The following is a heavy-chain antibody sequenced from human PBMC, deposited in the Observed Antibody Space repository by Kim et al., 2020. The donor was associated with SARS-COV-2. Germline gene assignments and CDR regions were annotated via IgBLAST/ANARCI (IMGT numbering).Heavy chain of an antibody. CDR2: INWNGGST. D-gene: IGHD6-19*01. CDR3: ARVGLGIFSSGWSSYCGLDV. V-gene: IGHV3-20*01. CDR1: GFTFDDYG. Sequence: GGSLRLSCAASGFTFDDYGMSWVRQAPGKGLEWVSGINWNGGSTGYADSVKGRFTISRDNAKNSLYLQMNSVRAEDTALYDCARVGLGIFSSGWSSYCGLDVWGQGTTVTVSS. J-gene: IGHJ6*02.